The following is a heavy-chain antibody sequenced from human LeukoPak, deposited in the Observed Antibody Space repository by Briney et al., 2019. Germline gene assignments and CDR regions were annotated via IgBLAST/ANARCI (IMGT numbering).Heavy chain of an antibody. CDR3: VKEHDFGSGSYPEH. CDR1: GFLFSSYG. CDR2: ISYDGSDK. V-gene: IGHV3-30*18. D-gene: IGHD3-10*01. Sequence: PGRSLRLSCAASGFLFSSYGMHWVRQAPGKGLEWVAVISYDGSDKYYADSVKGRFTISRDNSKNTLYLQMNSLRADDTAVYYCVKEHDFGSGSYPEHWGQGTLVTVSS. J-gene: IGHJ1*01.